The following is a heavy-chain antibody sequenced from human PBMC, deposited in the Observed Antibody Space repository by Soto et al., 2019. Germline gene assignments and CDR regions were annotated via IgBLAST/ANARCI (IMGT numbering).Heavy chain of an antibody. Sequence: GESLKISCAASGFTFSSYSMNWVRQAPGKGLEWVSSISSSSSYIYYADSVKGRFTISRDNAKNSLYLQMNSLRAEDTAVYYCARDFHLEAFDIWGQGTMVTLSS. CDR3: ARDFHLEAFDI. J-gene: IGHJ3*02. CDR2: ISSSSSYI. V-gene: IGHV3-21*01. CDR1: GFTFSSYS.